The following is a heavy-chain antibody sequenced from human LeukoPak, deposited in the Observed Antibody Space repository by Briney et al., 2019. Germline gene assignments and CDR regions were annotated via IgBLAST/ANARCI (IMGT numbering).Heavy chain of an antibody. CDR2: INHSGST. CDR1: GGSFSGYY. J-gene: IGHJ6*03. D-gene: IGHD6-13*01. V-gene: IGHV4-34*01. Sequence: SETLSLTCAVYGGSFSGYYWSWIRQPPGKGLEWIGEINHSGSTNYNPSLKSRVTISVDTSKNQFSLKLSSVTAADTAVYYCARGLSGSSWYLPYYYYYMDVWGKGTTVTISS. CDR3: ARGLSGSSWYLPYYYYYMDV.